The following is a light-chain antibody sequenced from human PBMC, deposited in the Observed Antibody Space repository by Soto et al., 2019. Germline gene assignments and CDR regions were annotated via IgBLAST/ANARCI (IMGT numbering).Light chain of an antibody. J-gene: IGKJ1*01. CDR1: QSVSSN. CDR2: GAS. CDR3: QQYGSSPT. V-gene: IGKV3-20*01. Sequence: EIVLTQSPGTLSLSPGERATLSCRASQSVSSNLAWYQQKPGQAPMLLIYGASSRATGIPDRFSGSGSGTDFTLTISRLEPEDFAVYYCQQYGSSPTFGQGTKVDIK.